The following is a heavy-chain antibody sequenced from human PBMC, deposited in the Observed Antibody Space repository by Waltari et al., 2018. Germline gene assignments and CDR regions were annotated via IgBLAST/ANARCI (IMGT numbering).Heavy chain of an antibody. CDR3: ARVDGLEWFSNWFDP. Sequence: QVQLQESGPGLVKPSQTLSLTCTVSGGSISSGSYYWSWIRQPAGKGLEWIGYIYTSGSTNYNPSLKSRVTISVDTSKNQFSLKLGSVTAADTAVYYCARVDGLEWFSNWFDPWGQGTLVTVSS. CDR2: IYTSGST. J-gene: IGHJ5*02. V-gene: IGHV4-61*09. D-gene: IGHD3-3*01. CDR1: GGSISSGSYY.